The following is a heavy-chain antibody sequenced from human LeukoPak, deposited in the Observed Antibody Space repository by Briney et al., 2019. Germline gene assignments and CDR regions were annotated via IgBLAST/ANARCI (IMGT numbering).Heavy chain of an antibody. D-gene: IGHD6-19*01. CDR1: GFTFSSYA. CDR3: AKEVTGTGEAFAY. Sequence: GGSLRLSCAASGFTFSSYAMSWVRQAPGKGLEWVSTISASGDSTFYAGSVKGRFSISRDNSKNTLFLQMNSLRAEDTAVYYCAKEVTGTGEAFAYWGQGSLVTVSS. V-gene: IGHV3-23*01. J-gene: IGHJ4*02. CDR2: ISASGDST.